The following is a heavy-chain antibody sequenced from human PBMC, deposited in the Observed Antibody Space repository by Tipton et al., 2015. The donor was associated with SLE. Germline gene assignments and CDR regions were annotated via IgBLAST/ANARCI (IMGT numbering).Heavy chain of an antibody. CDR3: ASRVADRRGDEFFLH. Sequence: LRLSCAVYGGSFSDHYWTWIRQPPGKGLEWIGEINQSGSANYNPSLKSRLVMSIDASKNQFSLKLSSVTAADAAIYYCASRVADRRGDEFFLHWGQGTLVTVSS. D-gene: IGHD2-21*02. CDR2: INQSGSA. V-gene: IGHV4-34*01. J-gene: IGHJ1*01. CDR1: GGSFSDHY.